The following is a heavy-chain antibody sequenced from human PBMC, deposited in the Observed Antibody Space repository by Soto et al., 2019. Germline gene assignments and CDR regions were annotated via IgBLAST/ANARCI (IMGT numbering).Heavy chain of an antibody. CDR2: IRSKGTGGTT. Sequence: GGSLRLSGKTSVFSFGDYAMNWVRQAPGKGLEWVGFIRSKGTGGTTDYAASVRGRFTISRDDSESVAYLQMNSLKTEDTALYYCSGDRSGYYYDGLAYWGQGILVTVSS. V-gene: IGHV3-49*04. D-gene: IGHD3-3*01. J-gene: IGHJ4*02. CDR1: VFSFGDYA. CDR3: SGDRSGYYYDGLAY.